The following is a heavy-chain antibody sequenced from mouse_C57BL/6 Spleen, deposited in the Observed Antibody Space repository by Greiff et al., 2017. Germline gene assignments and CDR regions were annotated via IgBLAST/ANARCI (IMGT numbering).Heavy chain of an antibody. CDR1: GFTFSDYG. CDR3: ARQGGYDVAMDY. J-gene: IGHJ4*01. V-gene: IGHV5-17*01. CDR2: ISSGSSTI. D-gene: IGHD2-2*01. Sequence: EVNVVESGGGLVKPGGSLKLSCAASGFTFSDYGMHWVRQAPEKGLEWVAYISSGSSTIYYADTVKGRFTISRDNAKNTLFLQMTSLRSEDTAMYYCARQGGYDVAMDYWGQGTSVTVSS.